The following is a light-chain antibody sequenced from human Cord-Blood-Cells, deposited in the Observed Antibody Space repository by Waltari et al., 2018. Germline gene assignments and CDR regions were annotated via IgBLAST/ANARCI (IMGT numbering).Light chain of an antibody. V-gene: IGLV2-23*01. CDR3: CSYAGSSTYV. Sequence: QSALTQPASVSGSPGQSITISCTGTSSDVGSYKLVSWYQQHPGKAPNLMIYEGSKRPSGVSNRFSGSKSGNTASLTISGRQAEDEADYYCCSYAGSSTYVFGTGTKVTVL. CDR2: EGS. CDR1: SSDVGSYKL. J-gene: IGLJ1*01.